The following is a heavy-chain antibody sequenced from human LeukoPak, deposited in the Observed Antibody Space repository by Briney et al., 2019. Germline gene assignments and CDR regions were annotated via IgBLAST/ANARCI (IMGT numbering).Heavy chain of an antibody. V-gene: IGHV3-7*01. Sequence: GGSLRLSCAASGFTFSSYEMNWVRQAPGKGLERVANIKQDGSEKYYVDSVKGRFTISRDNAKNSLYLQMNSLRAEDTAVYYCAREPDPQNYFDYWGQGTLVTVSS. J-gene: IGHJ4*02. CDR1: GFTFSSYE. CDR3: AREPDPQNYFDY. CDR2: IKQDGSEK.